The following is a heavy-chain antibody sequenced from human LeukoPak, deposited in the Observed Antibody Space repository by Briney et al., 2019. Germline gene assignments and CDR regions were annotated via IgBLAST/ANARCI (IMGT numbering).Heavy chain of an antibody. Sequence: GGSLRLSCAASGFTLRNYWMPWVRQAPGKGLACVSRINDAGSSATYADSVQGRFTISRDNSKNTLYLQMNTLRAEDTAVYYCVRDDSNGVDYWGQGTLVTVSS. CDR3: VRDDSNGVDY. J-gene: IGHJ4*02. CDR2: INDAGSSA. D-gene: IGHD5-18*01. V-gene: IGHV3-74*01. CDR1: GFTLRNYW.